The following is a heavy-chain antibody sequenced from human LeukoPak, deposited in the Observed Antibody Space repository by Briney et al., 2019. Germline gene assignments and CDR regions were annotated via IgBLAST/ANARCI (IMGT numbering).Heavy chain of an antibody. J-gene: IGHJ4*02. D-gene: IGHD2-15*01. CDR3: ARERTLGYCSGGSCYSVYDY. Sequence: GGSLRLSCAASGFTFSCYWMSWVRQAPGKGLEWVANIKQDGSEKYYVDSVKGRFTISRDNAKNSLYLQMNSLRAEDTAVYYCARERTLGYCSGGSCYSVYDYWGQGTLVTVSS. V-gene: IGHV3-7*03. CDR1: GFTFSCYW. CDR2: IKQDGSEK.